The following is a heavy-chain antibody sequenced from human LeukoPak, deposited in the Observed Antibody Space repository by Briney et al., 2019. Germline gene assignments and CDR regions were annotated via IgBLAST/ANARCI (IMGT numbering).Heavy chain of an antibody. V-gene: IGHV3-11*01. CDR1: GFTFSDYY. J-gene: IGHJ4*02. CDR2: ISSSGSTI. Sequence: GGSLRLSCAASGFTFSDYYMSWIRQAPGQGLEWVSYISSSGSTIYYADSVKGRFTISRDNAKNSLYLQMNSLRAEDTAVYYCASVDTAMVGDYWGQGTLVTVSS. D-gene: IGHD5-18*01. CDR3: ASVDTAMVGDY.